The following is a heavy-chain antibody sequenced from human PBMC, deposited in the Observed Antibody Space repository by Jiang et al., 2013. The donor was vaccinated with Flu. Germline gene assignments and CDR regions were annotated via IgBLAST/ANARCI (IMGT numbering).Heavy chain of an antibody. Sequence: GSGLVKPSETLSLTCAVSGGSISSSFYYWGWIRQPPGKGLEWIGSIYYSGSTYYNPSLKSRVTISVDTSKNQFSLKLSSVSAADTAVYFCARSRGGSYYDEFDPWGQGTLVTVSS. D-gene: IGHD3-22*01. J-gene: IGHJ5*02. CDR3: ARSRGGSYYDEFDP. V-gene: IGHV4-39*01. CDR1: GGSISSSFYY. CDR2: IYYSGST.